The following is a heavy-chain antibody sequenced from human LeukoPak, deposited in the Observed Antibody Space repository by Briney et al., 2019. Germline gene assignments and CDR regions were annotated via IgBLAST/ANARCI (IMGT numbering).Heavy chain of an antibody. CDR2: ITGGHYAT. CDR1: GFIVSSFA. Sequence: GASLRLSCAASGFIVSSFAMTWVRQAAGKGLEWVSSITGGHYATYNTDSVKGRFTISRDNAKNTLYLQMNSLRADDTAIYYCTKDPNGDYIGAFDPWGQGTLVTVSS. J-gene: IGHJ5*02. D-gene: IGHD4-17*01. V-gene: IGHV3-23*01. CDR3: TKDPNGDYIGAFDP.